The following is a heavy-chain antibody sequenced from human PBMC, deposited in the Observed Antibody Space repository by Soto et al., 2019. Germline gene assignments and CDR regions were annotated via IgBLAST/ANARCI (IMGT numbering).Heavy chain of an antibody. CDR1: GFTFSSYG. CDR2: ISYDGSNK. CDR3: ATPSAPGDY. Sequence: QVQLVESGGGVVQPGRSLRLSCAASGFTFSSYGMHWVRQAPGKGLEWVAVISYDGSNKYYADSVKGRFTISRDNSKNTLYLQMNSLRAEDTAVYYCATPSAPGDYWGQGTLVTVSS. J-gene: IGHJ4*02. V-gene: IGHV3-30*03. D-gene: IGHD3-10*01.